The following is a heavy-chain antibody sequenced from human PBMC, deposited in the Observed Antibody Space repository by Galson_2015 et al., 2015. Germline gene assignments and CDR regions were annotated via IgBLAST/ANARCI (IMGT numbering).Heavy chain of an antibody. CDR3: ARARVGAPGGYDYPYFYYGMGV. D-gene: IGHD5-12*01. V-gene: IGHV3-33*01. J-gene: IGHJ6*02. CDR1: GFTFSSYG. Sequence: SVRLSCAASGFTFSSYGMHWVRQAPGKGLEWVAVICHDGSDKYYAGSVKGRFTISRDNPKNTLYLQMNSLRAEDAAVYYCARARVGAPGGYDYPYFYYGMGVWGQGTTVTVSS. CDR2: ICHDGSDK.